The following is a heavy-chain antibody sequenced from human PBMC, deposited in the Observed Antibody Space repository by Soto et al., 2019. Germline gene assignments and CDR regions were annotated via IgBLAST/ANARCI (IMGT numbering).Heavy chain of an antibody. Sequence: QPGGSLRLSCAASEFTFSDYWMHWVRQAPGKGLVWVSRIKSDGYSTTYADSVKGRFTIPRDNAKNTLFLQMNSLRVEDTAVYYCARGAYDFWSGYHPYYYYGMDVWGQGTTVTVSS. CDR1: EFTFSDYW. CDR2: IKSDGYST. D-gene: IGHD3-3*01. V-gene: IGHV3-74*01. CDR3: ARGAYDFWSGYHPYYYYGMDV. J-gene: IGHJ6*02.